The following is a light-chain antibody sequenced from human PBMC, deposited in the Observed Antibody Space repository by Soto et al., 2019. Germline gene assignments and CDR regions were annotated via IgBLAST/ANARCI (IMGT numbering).Light chain of an antibody. CDR3: QQFNNYPRT. CDR2: TAS. CDR1: QGISNY. Sequence: DIQVTQSPSFLSASVGDRVTITCRASQGISNYLAWYQQKPGRAPKLLIYTASTLHSGVPSRFSGSGSGTEFTLTISSLQPEDFASYYCQQFNNYPRTFGQGTKLEIK. V-gene: IGKV1-9*01. J-gene: IGKJ2*01.